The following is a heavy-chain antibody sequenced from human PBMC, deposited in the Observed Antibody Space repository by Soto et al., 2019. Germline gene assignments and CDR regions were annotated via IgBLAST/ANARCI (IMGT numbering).Heavy chain of an antibody. J-gene: IGHJ4*02. V-gene: IGHV1-69*06. CDR2: IIPIFGTA. CDR3: AGEYCSSTICDIGARPDHCRMDC. D-gene: IGHD2-2*02. Sequence: VAAVTVSCKTPGVTFGSYVISWVIQAPGQGLEWMGGIIPIFGTANYAEKFQGRVTITADKSTSTAYMELSSLRSEDTAVYYCAGEYCSSTICDIGARPDHCRMDCWGQGIMVTVSS. CDR1: GVTFGSYV.